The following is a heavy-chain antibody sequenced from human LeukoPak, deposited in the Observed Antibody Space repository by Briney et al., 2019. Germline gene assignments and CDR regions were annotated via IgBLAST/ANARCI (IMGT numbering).Heavy chain of an antibody. CDR3: AKRAGDSSSWYYFDY. J-gene: IGHJ4*02. Sequence: GGSLRLSCAVSGFTFSSYAMSWVRQAPGKGLEWVSAISGSGGSTYYADSVKGRFTISRDNSKNTLYLQMNSLRAEDTAVYYCAKRAGDSSSWYYFDYWGQGTLVTVSS. D-gene: IGHD6-13*01. CDR2: ISGSGGST. CDR1: GFTFSSYA. V-gene: IGHV3-23*01.